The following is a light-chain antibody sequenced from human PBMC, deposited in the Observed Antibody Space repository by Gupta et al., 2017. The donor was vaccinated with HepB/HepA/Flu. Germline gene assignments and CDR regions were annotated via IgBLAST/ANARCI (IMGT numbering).Light chain of an antibody. CDR3: SSYTSSSNLYV. Sequence: QSALTQPPSVSGSPGQSITISCTGTSSDVGGYNYVSWYQQHPGKAPKLMIYDVSNRPSGVSNRFSGSKYGNKASLTISGLQAEDEADYYCSSYTSSSNLYVFGTGTKVTVL. CDR1: SSDVGGYNY. V-gene: IGLV2-14*01. CDR2: DVS. J-gene: IGLJ1*01.